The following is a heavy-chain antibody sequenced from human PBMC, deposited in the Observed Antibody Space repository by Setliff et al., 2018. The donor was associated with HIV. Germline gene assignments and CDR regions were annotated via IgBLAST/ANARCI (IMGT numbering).Heavy chain of an antibody. D-gene: IGHD3-3*01. CDR3: AKDTSPSYDFWSGFDY. CDR2: ISWNSGSI. V-gene: IGHV3-9*03. CDR1: GFTFSSYA. Sequence: GGSLRLSCAASGFTFSSYAMHWVRQAPGKGLEWVSGISWNSGSIGYADSVKGRFTISRDNAKDSLYLQMNSLRAEDMALYYCAKDTSPSYDFWSGFDYWGQGTLVTVSS. J-gene: IGHJ4*02.